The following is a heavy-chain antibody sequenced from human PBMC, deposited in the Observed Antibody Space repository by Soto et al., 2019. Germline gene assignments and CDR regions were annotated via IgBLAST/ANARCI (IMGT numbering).Heavy chain of an antibody. CDR2: IYHSGST. D-gene: IGHD6-19*01. J-gene: IGHJ4*02. Sequence: LSLTCAVSGGSISSSNWWSWVRQPPGKGLEWIGEIYHSGSTIYNPSLKSRVTISVDKSKNQFSLKLSSVTAADTAVYYCARDFRAVAGTFDYWGQGTLVTVSS. CDR1: GGSISSSNW. CDR3: ARDFRAVAGTFDY. V-gene: IGHV4-4*02.